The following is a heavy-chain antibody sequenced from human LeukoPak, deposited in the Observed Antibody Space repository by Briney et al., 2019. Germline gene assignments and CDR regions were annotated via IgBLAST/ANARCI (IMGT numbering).Heavy chain of an antibody. J-gene: IGHJ3*02. CDR2: ISWNSGSI. D-gene: IGHD3-3*01. CDR3: AKGRGGFLIPYAFDI. V-gene: IGHV3-9*03. Sequence: GGSVRLSCAASGFTFDDYAMHWLPQAPGKGLEGVSGISWNSGSIGYADSVKGRFTISRDNAKNSLYLQMNSLRAEDMALYYCAKGRGGFLIPYAFDIWGQGTMVTVSS. CDR1: GFTFDDYA.